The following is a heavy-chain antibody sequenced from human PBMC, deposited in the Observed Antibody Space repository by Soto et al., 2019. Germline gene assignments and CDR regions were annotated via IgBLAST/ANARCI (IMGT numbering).Heavy chain of an antibody. J-gene: IGHJ6*02. CDR2: IIPIFGTA. CDR3: ARAPYYGSGSPSYYYYGMDV. V-gene: IGHV1-69*13. Sequence: SVKVSCKASGGTFSSYAISWVRQAPGQGLEWMGGIIPIFGTANYAQKFQGRVTITADESTSTAYMELSSLRSEDTAVYYCARAPYYGSGSPSYYYYGMDVWGQGTTVTVSS. D-gene: IGHD3-10*01. CDR1: GGTFSSYA.